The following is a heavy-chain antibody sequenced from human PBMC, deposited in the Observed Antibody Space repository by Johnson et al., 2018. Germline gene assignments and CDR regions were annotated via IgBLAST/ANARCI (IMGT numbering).Heavy chain of an antibody. V-gene: IGHV5-51*01. Sequence: EVQLVESGTEVKKPGESLKISCKGSGYNFTNYWIGWVRQMPGIGLEWMGIMYPGDSDIRYSPSFQGQVTISADRSISTAYLQWSSLKASDPAMYFCAGPRSGLAVTAFDIWGQGTMVTVSS. J-gene: IGHJ3*02. D-gene: IGHD5-12*01. CDR3: AGPRSGLAVTAFDI. CDR1: GYNFTNYW. CDR2: MYPGDSDI.